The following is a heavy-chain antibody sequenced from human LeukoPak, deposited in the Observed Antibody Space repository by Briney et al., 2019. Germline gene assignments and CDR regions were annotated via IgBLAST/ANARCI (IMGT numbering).Heavy chain of an antibody. CDR2: IYYSGST. CDR1: GGSISSGGYY. J-gene: IGHJ4*02. Sequence: PSQTLSLTCTVSGGSISSGGYYWRWIRQHPGKGLEWIGYIYYSGSTYYNPSLKSRVTISVDTSKNQFSLKLSSVTAADTAVYYCASLGRNLHLYFDYWGQGTLVTVSS. V-gene: IGHV4-31*03. CDR3: ASLGRNLHLYFDY. D-gene: IGHD1-14*01.